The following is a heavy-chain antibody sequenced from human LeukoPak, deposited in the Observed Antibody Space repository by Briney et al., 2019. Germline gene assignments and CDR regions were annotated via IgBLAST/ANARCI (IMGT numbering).Heavy chain of an antibody. V-gene: IGHV3-23*01. D-gene: IGHD1-26*01. Sequence: GGSLRLSCAASGFTFNSYAMSWVRQAPGKGLEWVSATSGSGGSTYYADSVKGRFTISRDNSKNTLYLQMNSLRAEDTAVYYCAKDREVVRYYFDYWGQGTLVTVSS. CDR1: GFTFNSYA. J-gene: IGHJ4*02. CDR3: AKDREVVRYYFDY. CDR2: TSGSGGST.